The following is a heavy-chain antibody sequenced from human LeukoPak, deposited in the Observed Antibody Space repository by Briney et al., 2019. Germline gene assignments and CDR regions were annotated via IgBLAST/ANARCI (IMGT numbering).Heavy chain of an antibody. CDR3: ASDVFSGWYFDF. CDR2: ICYSGST. CDR1: GGSISSHY. Sequence: SETLSLTCTVSGGSISSHYWTWIRQPPGKALEWIGYICYSGSTNYNPSLKSRVTISIDTSKNQSSLKLSYVTAADTAVYYCASDVFSGWYFDFWGQGTLVTVSS. D-gene: IGHD6-19*01. V-gene: IGHV4-59*11. J-gene: IGHJ4*02.